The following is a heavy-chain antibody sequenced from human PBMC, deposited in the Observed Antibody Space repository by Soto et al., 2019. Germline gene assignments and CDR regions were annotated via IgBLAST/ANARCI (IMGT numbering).Heavy chain of an antibody. V-gene: IGHV3-30-3*01. CDR1: GFTFSNYA. Sequence: QVQLVESGGGVVQPGRSLRLSCAASGFTFSNYAIHWVRQAPGKGLEWVAVISYDGSNKYYADSVKGRFTISRDNSKNTLYLQMNSVRAEDTAVYYCARDPAYQAQYGMDVWGQGTTVTVSS. J-gene: IGHJ6*02. CDR2: ISYDGSNK. D-gene: IGHD2-2*01. CDR3: ARDPAYQAQYGMDV.